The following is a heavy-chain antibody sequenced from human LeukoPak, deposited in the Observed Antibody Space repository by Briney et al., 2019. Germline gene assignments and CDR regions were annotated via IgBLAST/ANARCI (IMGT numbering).Heavy chain of an antibody. CDR1: GGSISSGDYY. Sequence: SETLSLTCTVFGGSISSGDYYWSWIRQPPGKGLEWIGYIYYSGSTYYNPSLKSRVTISVDTSKNQFSLKLSSVTAADTAVYYCARRRDYYYYYMDVWGKGTTVTVSS. CDR3: ARRRDYYYYYMDV. J-gene: IGHJ6*03. V-gene: IGHV4-30-4*08. CDR2: IYYSGST.